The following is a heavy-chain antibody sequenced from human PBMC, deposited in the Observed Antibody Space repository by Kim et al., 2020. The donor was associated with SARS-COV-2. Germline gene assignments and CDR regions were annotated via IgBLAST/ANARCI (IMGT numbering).Heavy chain of an antibody. V-gene: IGHV3-53*04. CDR1: GFTVSSNY. J-gene: IGHJ6*02. D-gene: IGHD6-13*01. CDR2: IYSGGST. Sequence: GGSLRLSCAASGFTVSSNYMSWVRQAPGKGLEWVSVIYSGGSTYYADSVKGRFTISRHNSKNTLYLQMNSLRAEDTAVYYCARDLGYSSSWSYYYYGMDVWGQGTTVTVSS. CDR3: ARDLGYSSSWSYYYYGMDV.